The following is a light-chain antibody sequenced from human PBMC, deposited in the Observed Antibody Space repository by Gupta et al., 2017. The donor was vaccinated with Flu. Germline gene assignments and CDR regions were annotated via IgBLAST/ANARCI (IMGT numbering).Light chain of an antibody. CDR3: SSYSGSNNFGV. V-gene: IGLV2-8*01. Sequence: SSDFGGYNYFAWYQQYPGKAPNLLIYEVTKRPSGVLDRFSGSKSGNTASLTVSGLQAEDGADYYCSSYSGSNNFGVFGGGTKLTVL. J-gene: IGLJ3*02. CDR2: EVT. CDR1: SSDFGGYNY.